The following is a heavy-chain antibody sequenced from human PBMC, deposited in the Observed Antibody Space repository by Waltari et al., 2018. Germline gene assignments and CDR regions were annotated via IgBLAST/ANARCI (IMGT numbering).Heavy chain of an antibody. V-gene: IGHV1-3*01. Sequence: QVQLVQSGAEVKKPGASVKVSCKASGYTFTSYAMHWVRQAPGQRLEWMGWINAGNGNTKYSQKFQGRVTITRDTSASTAYMELSSLRSEDTAVYYCARDGAGLAAAGTFSTWGQGTLVTVSS. J-gene: IGHJ5*02. D-gene: IGHD6-13*01. CDR1: GYTFTSYA. CDR2: INAGNGNT. CDR3: ARDGAGLAAAGTFST.